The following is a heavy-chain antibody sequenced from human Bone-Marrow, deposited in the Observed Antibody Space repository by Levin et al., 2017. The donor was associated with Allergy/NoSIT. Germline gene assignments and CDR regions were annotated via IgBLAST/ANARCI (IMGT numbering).Heavy chain of an antibody. CDR1: GFTVGNNY. V-gene: IGHV3-53*01. J-gene: IGHJ4*02. D-gene: IGHD6-13*01. Sequence: GGSLRLSCAASGFTVGNNYMIWFRQAPGKGLEWVSLIYSGGRTYYADSVTGRFTISRANSKNTLYLQMNSLRAEDTAVYYCARDGAAAATGSWGWGQGTLVTVSS. CDR3: ARDGAAAATGSWG. CDR2: IYSGGRT.